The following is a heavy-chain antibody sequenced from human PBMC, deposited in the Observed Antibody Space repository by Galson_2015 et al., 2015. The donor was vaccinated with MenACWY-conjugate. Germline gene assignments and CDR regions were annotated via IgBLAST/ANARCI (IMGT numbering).Heavy chain of an antibody. D-gene: IGHD2/OR15-2a*01. J-gene: IGHJ3*02. CDR2: MSYSESVE. Sequence: SLRLSCAASGFAFSRFGMHWVRQAPDKGLEWVALMSYSESVEFYGDSVRGRFTISRDNSMNTLYLQMNSLRAEDTAIYYCAEEKLEYYSHGFHRFDIWGQGTMVTVSS. CDR3: AEEKLEYYSHGFHRFDI. CDR1: GFAFSRFG. V-gene: IGHV3-30*18.